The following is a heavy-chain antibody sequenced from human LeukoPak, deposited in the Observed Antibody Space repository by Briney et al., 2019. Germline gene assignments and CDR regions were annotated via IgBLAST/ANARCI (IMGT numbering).Heavy chain of an antibody. CDR3: ARVGDCSSTSCFDW. J-gene: IGHJ4*02. D-gene: IGHD2-2*01. CDR1: GGSISSSYY. V-gene: IGHV4-39*07. CDR2: VYHTGST. Sequence: PSETLSLTCTVSGGSISSSYYWGWIRQPPGKGLEWIGTVYHTGSTYYKPSLKSRVTISVDTSKNQFSLKLSSVTAADTAVYYCARVGDCSSTSCFDWWGQGALVTVSS.